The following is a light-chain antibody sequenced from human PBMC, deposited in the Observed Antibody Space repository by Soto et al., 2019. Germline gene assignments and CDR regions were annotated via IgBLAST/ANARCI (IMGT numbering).Light chain of an antibody. CDR2: GAS. CDR1: QDITSY. CDR3: QQYGSSGT. J-gene: IGKJ1*01. V-gene: IGKV1-9*01. Sequence: IKLNRCPSSLSASVGDSVTITCRASQDITSYLAWYQQKPGKAPNLLIYGASTLQSGVPSRFSGSGSGTDFTLAISSLQPEDFAVYYCQQYGSSGTFGQGAKVDIK.